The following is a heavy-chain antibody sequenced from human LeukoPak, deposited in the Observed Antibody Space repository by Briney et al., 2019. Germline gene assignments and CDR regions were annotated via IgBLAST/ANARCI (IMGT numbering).Heavy chain of an antibody. V-gene: IGHV1-8*02. CDR2: INPNSGNT. Sequence: ASVKVSCKASGYTFTDYHMHWVRQAPGQGLEWMGWINPNSGNTGYAQKFQGRVTMTTNTSINTAYMELSSLRSEDTAVYYCARMHYYDSGGSNWFDPWGQGTLVTVSS. CDR1: GYTFTDYH. D-gene: IGHD3-10*01. CDR3: ARMHYYDSGGSNWFDP. J-gene: IGHJ5*02.